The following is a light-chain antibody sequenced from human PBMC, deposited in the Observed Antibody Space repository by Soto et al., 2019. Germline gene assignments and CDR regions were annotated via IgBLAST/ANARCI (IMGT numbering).Light chain of an antibody. V-gene: IGLV1-40*01. CDR1: SSNIGAGYD. CDR3: QSYNSSLSAVV. CDR2: GNS. J-gene: IGLJ2*01. Sequence: QSVLTQPTSVSGAPGQRVTISCTGSSSNIGAGYDVHWYQQLPGTAPKLLIYGNSNRPSGGPDRFSGSKSGTSASLAITGLQAEDEADYYCQSYNSSLSAVVFGGGTKVTVL.